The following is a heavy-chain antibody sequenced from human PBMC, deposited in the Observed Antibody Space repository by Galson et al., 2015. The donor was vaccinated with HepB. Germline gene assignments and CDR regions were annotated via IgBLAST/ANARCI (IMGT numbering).Heavy chain of an antibody. D-gene: IGHD4-17*01. CDR3: ATFTPLTTVTTFDY. CDR2: ISSSSSYI. CDR1: GFTFSSYS. J-gene: IGHJ4*02. V-gene: IGHV3-21*01. Sequence: SLRLSCAASGFTFSSYSMNWVRQAPGKGLEWVSSISSSSSYIYYADSVKGRFTISRDNAKNSLYLQMNSLRAEDTAVYYCATFTPLTTVTTFDYWGQGTLVTVSS.